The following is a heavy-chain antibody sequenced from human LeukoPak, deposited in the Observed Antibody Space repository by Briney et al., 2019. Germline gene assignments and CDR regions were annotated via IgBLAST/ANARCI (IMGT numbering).Heavy chain of an antibody. D-gene: IGHD2-2*01. CDR1: GFTFGDYA. J-gene: IGHJ3*01. Sequence: GGSLRLSCAASGFTFGDYAMHWVRQTPGKGLEWVSGIDWNSSHMVYADSVKGRFTISRDNAKNSLYLQMSSLRAEDMALYYCAKDRSSTLDDAFDFWGQGTTVTVSS. V-gene: IGHV3-9*03. CDR2: IDWNSSHM. CDR3: AKDRSSTLDDAFDF.